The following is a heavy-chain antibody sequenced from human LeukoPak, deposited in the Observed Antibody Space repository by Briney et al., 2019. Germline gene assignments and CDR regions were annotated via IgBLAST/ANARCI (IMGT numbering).Heavy chain of an antibody. V-gene: IGHV1-2*02. J-gene: IGHJ5*02. D-gene: IGHD6-13*01. CDR3: ARGIAAAGGRWFDP. CDR1: GYTFTDYY. Sequence: ASVKVSCKASGYTFTDYYMHWVRQAPGQGLEWMGWINPNSGGTNYAQQFQGRVTMTRDTSISTAYMELSNLRSDDTAVYYCARGIAAAGGRWFDPWGQGTLVAVSS. CDR2: INPNSGGT.